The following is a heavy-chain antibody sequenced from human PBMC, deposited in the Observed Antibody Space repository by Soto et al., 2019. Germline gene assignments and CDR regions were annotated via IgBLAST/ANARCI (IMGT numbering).Heavy chain of an antibody. CDR2: IIPIFGTA. J-gene: IGHJ6*02. CDR1: GGTFSSYA. V-gene: IGHV1-69*13. Sequence: SVRVSCKASGGTFSSYAISWVRQAPGQGLEWMGGIIPIFGTANYAQKFQGRVTITADESTSTAYMELSSLRSEDTAVYYCARGNIVVVPAALYYYYGMDVWGQGTTVTVSS. CDR3: ARGNIVVVPAALYYYYGMDV. D-gene: IGHD2-2*01.